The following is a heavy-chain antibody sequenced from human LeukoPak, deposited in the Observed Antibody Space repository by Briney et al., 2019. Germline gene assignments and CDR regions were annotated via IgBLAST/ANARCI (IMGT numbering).Heavy chain of an antibody. CDR2: ISYDGSNK. CDR3: ARDTLGAFKRDTAPPTDY. Sequence: GGSLRLSCAASGFTFSSYGMHWVRQAPGKGLEWVAVISYDGSNKYYVDSVKGRFTISRDNAKNSLYLQMNSLRAEDTAVYYCARDTLGAFKRDTAPPTDYWGQGTLVTVSS. J-gene: IGHJ4*02. V-gene: IGHV3-30*03. CDR1: GFTFSSYG. D-gene: IGHD5-18*01.